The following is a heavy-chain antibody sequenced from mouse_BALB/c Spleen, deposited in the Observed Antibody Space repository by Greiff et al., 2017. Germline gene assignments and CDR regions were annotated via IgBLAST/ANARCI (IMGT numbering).Heavy chain of an antibody. CDR3: ARHYDGSSWFDY. CDR1: EFEFPSYD. J-gene: IGHJ3*01. Sequence: EVKVVESGGGLVQPGESLKLSCESTEFEFPSYDMPWVRKTPEKRLELVAAINSDGGSTYYPDTMERRFIISRDNTKKTLFLQMSSLRSEDTALYYCARHYDGSSWFDYWGQGTLVTVSA. V-gene: IGHV5-2*01. CDR2: INSDGGST. D-gene: IGHD1-1*01.